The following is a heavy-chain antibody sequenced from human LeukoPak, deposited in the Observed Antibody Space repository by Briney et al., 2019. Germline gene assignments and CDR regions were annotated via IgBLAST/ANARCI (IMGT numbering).Heavy chain of an antibody. D-gene: IGHD3-10*01. CDR3: ARHRMRITMVRGPYNWFDP. Sequence: SPSETLPLTCAVYGGSFSGYYWSWIRQPPGKGLEWIGEINHSGSTNYNPSLKSRVTISVDTSKNQFSLKLSSVTAADTAVYYCARHRMRITMVRGPYNWFDPWGQGTLVTVSS. CDR2: INHSGST. J-gene: IGHJ5*02. CDR1: GGSFSGYY. V-gene: IGHV4-34*01.